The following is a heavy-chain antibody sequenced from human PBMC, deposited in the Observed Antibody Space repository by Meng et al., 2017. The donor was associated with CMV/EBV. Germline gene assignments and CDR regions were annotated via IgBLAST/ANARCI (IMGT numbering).Heavy chain of an antibody. CDR3: ARDRMVRGVISNYNWFDP. V-gene: IGHV4-61*01. CDR1: GGSVSSGSYY. CDR2: IYYSGST. D-gene: IGHD3-10*01. Sequence: SETLSLTCTVSGGSVSSGSYYWSWIRQPPGKGLEWIGYIYYSGSTNYNPSLKSRVTISVDTSKNQFSLKLSSVTAADTAVYYCARDRMVRGVISNYNWFDPWGQGTPVTVSS. J-gene: IGHJ5*02.